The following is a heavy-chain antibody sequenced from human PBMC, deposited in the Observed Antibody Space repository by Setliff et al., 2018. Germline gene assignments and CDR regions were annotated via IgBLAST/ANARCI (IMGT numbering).Heavy chain of an antibody. J-gene: IGHJ4*02. CDR2: ISGHSTHI. V-gene: IGHV3-21*04. CDR3: AICSTNYYFDY. CDR1: GFTFSSYS. D-gene: IGHD1-1*01. Sequence: GGSLRLSCAASGFTFSSYSMNWVRQAPGKGLEWVSAISGHSTHIDYADSVKGRFTISRDNSKNTLYLQMNSLRAEDTAVYYCAICSTNYYFDYWGQGTLVTVSS.